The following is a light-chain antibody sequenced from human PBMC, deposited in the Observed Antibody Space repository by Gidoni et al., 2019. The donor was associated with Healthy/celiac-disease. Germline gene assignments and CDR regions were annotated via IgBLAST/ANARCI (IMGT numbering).Light chain of an antibody. Sequence: SALPQPASVSGSPAQSITISCTGTSSHVGSYNLVSWYHQHPGKAHNLMIDEVSTRPSGVSSRFSGSKASNAASLTIAGLQAEDEADYCGCSYAGRSTWVFGGGTKLTVL. V-gene: IGLV2-23*02. CDR1: SSHVGSYNL. J-gene: IGLJ3*02. CDR3: CSYAGRSTWV. CDR2: EVS.